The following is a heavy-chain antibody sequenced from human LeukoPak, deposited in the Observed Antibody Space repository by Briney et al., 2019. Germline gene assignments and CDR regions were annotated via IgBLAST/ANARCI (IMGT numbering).Heavy chain of an antibody. J-gene: IGHJ6*02. CDR1: GFTFSSIE. Sequence: PGGSLRLSCAASGFTFSSIEMNWVRQAPGKGLEWLSYISNNGSAIYYADSVKGRFTISRDNSKNTLYLQMNSLRAEDTAVYYCARDRANYDSSIYYYYYYGMDVWGQGTTVTVSS. CDR3: ARDRANYDSSIYYYYYYGMDV. CDR2: ISNNGSAI. D-gene: IGHD3-22*01. V-gene: IGHV3-48*03.